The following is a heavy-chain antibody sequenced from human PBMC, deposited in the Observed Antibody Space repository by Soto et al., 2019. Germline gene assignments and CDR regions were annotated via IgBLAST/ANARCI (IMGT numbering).Heavy chain of an antibody. J-gene: IGHJ6*02. Sequence: GASVKASCKASGYTFTSYGISWVRQAPGQGLEWMGWISAYNGNTNYAQKLQGRVTMTTDTSTSTAYMELRSLRSDDTAVYYCARDRGAVAAPRHYYGMDVWGQGTTVTVSS. CDR1: GYTFTSYG. CDR3: ARDRGAVAAPRHYYGMDV. CDR2: ISAYNGNT. V-gene: IGHV1-18*01. D-gene: IGHD6-19*01.